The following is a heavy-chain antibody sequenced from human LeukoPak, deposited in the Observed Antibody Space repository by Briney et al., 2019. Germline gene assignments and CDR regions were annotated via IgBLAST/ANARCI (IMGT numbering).Heavy chain of an antibody. D-gene: IGHD3-3*01. J-gene: IGHJ6*02. CDR2: IYYSGST. CDR3: ARDCLETGYYYYGMDV. V-gene: IGHV4-30-4*01. CDR1: GGSISSGDYY. Sequence: PSETLSLTCTVSGGSISSGDYYWSWIRQPPGMGLEWIGYIYYSGSTYYNPSLKSRVTISVDTSKNQFSLKLSSVTAADTAVYYCARDCLETGYYYYGMDVWGQGTTVTVSS.